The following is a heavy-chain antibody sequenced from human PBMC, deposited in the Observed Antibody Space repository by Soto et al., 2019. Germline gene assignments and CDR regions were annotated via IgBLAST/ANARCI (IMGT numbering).Heavy chain of an antibody. CDR2: ISYTGST. CDR1: GGSVYTSSYY. V-gene: IGHV4-39*01. CDR3: ARHPVAPLLEYSTSPLAHFDH. Sequence: SETLSLTCTVSGGSVYTSSYYWGWIRQPPGKGLEWIGSISYTGSTCYNPSLKSRITISVDTSKNQVSLRLSSVTAADAAVYYCARHPVAPLLEYSTSPLAHFDHWGQGTLVTVSS. D-gene: IGHD6-6*01. J-gene: IGHJ4*02.